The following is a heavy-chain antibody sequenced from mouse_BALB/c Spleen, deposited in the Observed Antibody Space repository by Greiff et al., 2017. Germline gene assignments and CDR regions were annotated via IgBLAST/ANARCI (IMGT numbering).Heavy chain of an antibody. J-gene: IGHJ3*01. V-gene: IGHV3-2*02. CDR2: ISYSGST. Sequence: DVKLQESGPGLVKPSQSLSLTCTVTGYSITSDYAWNWIRQFPGNKLEWMGYISYSGSTSYNPSLKSRISITRDTSKNQFFLQLNSVTTEDTATYYCARRTTLRTGFAYWGQGTLVTVSA. D-gene: IGHD3-2*02. CDR3: ARRTTLRTGFAY. CDR1: GYSITSDYA.